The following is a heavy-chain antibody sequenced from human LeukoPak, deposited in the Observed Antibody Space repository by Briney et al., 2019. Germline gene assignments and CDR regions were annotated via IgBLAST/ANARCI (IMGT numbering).Heavy chain of an antibody. CDR1: GFTVSSNY. CDR3: ARVVRDGYINRFDH. D-gene: IGHD5-24*01. Sequence: PGGSLRLSCAASGFTVSSNYMSWVRQAPGKGLEWVSVIYSGGSTYYADSVKGRFTISRDNSKNTLYLQMNSLRAEDTAVYHCARVVRDGYINRFDHWGQGTLVTVSS. J-gene: IGHJ5*02. V-gene: IGHV3-53*01. CDR2: IYSGGST.